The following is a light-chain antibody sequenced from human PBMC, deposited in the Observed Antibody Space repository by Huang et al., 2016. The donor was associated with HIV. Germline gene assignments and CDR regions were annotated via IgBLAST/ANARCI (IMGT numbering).Light chain of an antibody. CDR3: QRVYSFPLT. CDR1: QNIINW. CDR2: ATS. Sequence: DIPMTQSPASVSASVGDRVTITVRASQNIINWLSWYQLKPGKAPKLLISATSTLQSGDPSRFSGGGSGTDFTITVSSLQLEDFATYYCQRVYSFPLTFGGGTKVEI. J-gene: IGKJ4*01. V-gene: IGKV1D-12*01.